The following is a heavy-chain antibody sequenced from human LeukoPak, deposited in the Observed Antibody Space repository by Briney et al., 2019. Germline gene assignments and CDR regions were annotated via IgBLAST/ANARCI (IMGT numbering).Heavy chain of an antibody. D-gene: IGHD2-8*01. Sequence: SETLSLTCTVSGGSISSSSYYWGWIRQPPGKGLEWIGSIYYSGSTYYNPSLKSRVTISVDTSKNQFSLKLSSVTAADTAVYYCARLAVLMVYAPHYFDYWGQGTLVTVSS. CDR1: GGSISSSSYY. CDR2: IYYSGST. V-gene: IGHV4-39*01. CDR3: ARLAVLMVYAPHYFDY. J-gene: IGHJ4*02.